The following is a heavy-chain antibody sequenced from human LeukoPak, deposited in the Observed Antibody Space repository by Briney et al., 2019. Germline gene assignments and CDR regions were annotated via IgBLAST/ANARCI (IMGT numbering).Heavy chain of an antibody. D-gene: IGHD1-14*01. CDR3: GARNY. CDR2: IYSRGAT. Sequence: GGSLRLSCAASGFSVINNYMSWVRQAPGKGLEGVSVIYSRGATYYADSVKGRFTISRDNSKNTLYLQINSLRVEDTAVYYCGARNYWGQGTLVTVSS. J-gene: IGHJ4*02. V-gene: IGHV3-53*01. CDR1: GFSVINNY.